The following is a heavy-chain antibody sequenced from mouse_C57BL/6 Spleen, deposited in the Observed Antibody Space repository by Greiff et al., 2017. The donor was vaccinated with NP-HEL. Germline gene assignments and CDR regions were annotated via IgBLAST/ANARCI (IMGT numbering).Heavy chain of an antibody. CDR3: VHYYGSSYPRWYFGV. CDR1: GFNIKNTY. J-gene: IGHJ1*03. Sequence: VQLQQSVAELVRPGASVKLSCTASGFNIKNTYMHWVKQTPEQGLEWIGRIDPANGNTKYAPKFQGKATLTADTSSNPAYLELSSLTSEDTALYYCVHYYGSSYPRWYFGVWGTGTTVTVSS. D-gene: IGHD1-1*01. CDR2: IDPANGNT. V-gene: IGHV14-3*01.